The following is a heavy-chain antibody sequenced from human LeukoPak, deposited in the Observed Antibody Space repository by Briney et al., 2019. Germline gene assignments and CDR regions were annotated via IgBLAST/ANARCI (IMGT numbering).Heavy chain of an antibody. Sequence: PGGSLRLSCAASGFTFSSYVMHWVRQAPGKGLEWVAIISYDGSNEYYADSVKGRFTISRDNSKNTLYLQMNGLRAEDTAVYYCAKGSKEVLFTRDHYMDVWGKGTTVTMSS. D-gene: IGHD3-3*01. V-gene: IGHV3-30*04. CDR3: AKGSKEVLFTRDHYMDV. CDR2: ISYDGSNE. CDR1: GFTFSSYV. J-gene: IGHJ6*03.